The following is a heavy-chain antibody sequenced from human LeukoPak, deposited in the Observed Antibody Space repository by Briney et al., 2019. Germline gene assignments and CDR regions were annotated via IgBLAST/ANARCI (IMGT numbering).Heavy chain of an antibody. Sequence: SETLSLTCTVSGGSISSGGYYWSWIRQPPGKGLEWIGYIYHSGSTYYNPSLKSRVTISVDRSKNQFSLKLTSVTAADTAVYFCARKYCSTTSCSYALDIWGQGTMVTVSS. D-gene: IGHD2-2*01. J-gene: IGHJ3*02. V-gene: IGHV4-30-2*01. CDR1: GGSISSGGYY. CDR3: ARKYCSTTSCSYALDI. CDR2: IYHSGST.